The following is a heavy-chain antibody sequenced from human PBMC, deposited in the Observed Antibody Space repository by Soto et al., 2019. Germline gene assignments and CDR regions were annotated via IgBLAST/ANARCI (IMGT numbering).Heavy chain of an antibody. CDR1: GYTFTSYG. CDR3: ARDRKXSSWLALVTPDLEGVDY. V-gene: IGHV1-18*01. CDR2: ISAYNGNT. D-gene: IGHD6-13*01. J-gene: IGHJ4*02. Sequence: ASVKVSCKASGYTFTSYGISWVRQAPGQGLEWMGWISAYNGNTNYAQKLQGRVTMTTDTSTSTAYMELRSLRSDDTAVYYCARDRKXSSWLALVTPDLEGVDYWGQGTLVTVSS.